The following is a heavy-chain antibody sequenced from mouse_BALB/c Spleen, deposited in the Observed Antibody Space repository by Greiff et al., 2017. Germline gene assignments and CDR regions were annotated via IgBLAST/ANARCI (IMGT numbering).Heavy chain of an antibody. CDR1: GYSITSDYA. V-gene: IGHV3-2*02. CDR3: ARTYYYGSSPAY. CDR2: ISYSGST. Sequence: EVQLVESGPGLVKPSQSLSLTCTVTGYSITSDYAWNWIRQFPGNKLEWMGYISYSGSTSYNPSLKSRISITRDTSKNQFFLQLNSVTTEDTATYYCARTYYYGSSPAYWGQGTLVTVSA. J-gene: IGHJ3*01. D-gene: IGHD1-1*01.